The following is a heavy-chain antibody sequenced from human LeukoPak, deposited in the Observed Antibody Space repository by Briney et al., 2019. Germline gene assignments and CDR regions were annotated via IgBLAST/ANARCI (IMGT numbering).Heavy chain of an antibody. Sequence: GGSLRLSCAASGFTFSSYAISWVRQAPGKGLEWVSHISGYGGSTYYADSVKGRFTISRDNSKNTLYLQMNRLRAEDTAVYYCAKDLSGSSHNWFDPWGQGTLVGVSS. CDR2: ISGYGGST. CDR1: GFTFSSYA. J-gene: IGHJ5*02. V-gene: IGHV3-23*01. CDR3: AKDLSGSSHNWFDP. D-gene: IGHD3-10*01.